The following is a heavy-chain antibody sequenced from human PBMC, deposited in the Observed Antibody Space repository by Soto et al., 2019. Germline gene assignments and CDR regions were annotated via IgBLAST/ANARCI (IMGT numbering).Heavy chain of an antibody. J-gene: IGHJ4*02. CDR1: GFIFNDYY. CDR3: ARYAAEVTTFFDH. Sequence: GGSLRLSCAASGFIFNDYYMSWIRQAPGKGLEWLSNISGSSGSKKYADAGKGRFTISRDNAKKSLYLEMHSLRAEDTAVYYCARYAAEVTTFFDHWGQGTLVTVSS. CDR2: ISGSSGSK. D-gene: IGHD4-17*01. V-gene: IGHV3-11*06.